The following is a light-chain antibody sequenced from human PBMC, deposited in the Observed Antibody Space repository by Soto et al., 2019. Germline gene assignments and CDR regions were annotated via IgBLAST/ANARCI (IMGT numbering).Light chain of an antibody. CDR1: QSISSW. V-gene: IGKV1-5*01. J-gene: IGKJ1*01. Sequence: IHMTNCPSTLSASVLYRVTVTFLASQSISSWLAWYQQKPGKPPNLLIYDASDLESGVPSRFSGSGSGTGFTLTISSLQPDDFATYYCQQYISYPRTFGQGTKVDIK. CDR2: DAS. CDR3: QQYISYPRT.